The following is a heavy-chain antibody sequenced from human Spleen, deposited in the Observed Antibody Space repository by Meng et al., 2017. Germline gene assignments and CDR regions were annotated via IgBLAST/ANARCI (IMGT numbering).Heavy chain of an antibody. CDR2: IYHNGDT. Sequence: GSLRLSCTVSDDSISSYYWNWIRQPPGKGLEWIGFIYHNGDTNYNPSLKSRVTISVDTSKNQFSLKLSSVTAADTAVYYCARERSYCSGGSCYSIFDYWGQGTLVTVSS. CDR3: ARERSYCSGGSCYSIFDY. V-gene: IGHV4-59*01. J-gene: IGHJ4*02. CDR1: DDSISSYY. D-gene: IGHD2-15*01.